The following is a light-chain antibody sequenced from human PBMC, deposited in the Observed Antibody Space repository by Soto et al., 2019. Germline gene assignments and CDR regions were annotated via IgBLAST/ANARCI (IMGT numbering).Light chain of an antibody. CDR1: QSVSSN. CDR2: GAS. J-gene: IGKJ1*01. V-gene: IGKV3-15*01. CDR3: QQYNNCPPWT. Sequence: EIVMTQSPATLSVSPGERATLSCRASQSVSSNLAWYQQKPGQATRLLIYGASTRATGIPARFSGSGSGTEFTLTISSLQSEDFAVYYCQQYNNCPPWTFGPGTKVEIK.